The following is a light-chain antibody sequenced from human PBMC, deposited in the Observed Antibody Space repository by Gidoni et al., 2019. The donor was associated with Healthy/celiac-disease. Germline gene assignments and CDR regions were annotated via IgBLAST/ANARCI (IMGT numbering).Light chain of an antibody. CDR3: QSAHTSGTYRVV. V-gene: IGLV3-25*03. CDR1: AWPKKY. Sequence: SYELPQPPSVSVSPGQTARITCSGDAWPKKYAYWYQQQPGQSPGLVIYKVSERPSGSPDRFAGSSSVTTVTLTISGVQAEDEAAYYCQSAHTSGTYRVVSGGGTKLTVL. CDR2: KVS. J-gene: IGLJ2*01.